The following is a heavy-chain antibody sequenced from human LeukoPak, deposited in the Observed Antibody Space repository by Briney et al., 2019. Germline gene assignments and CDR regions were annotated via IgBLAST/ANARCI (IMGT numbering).Heavy chain of an antibody. J-gene: IGHJ6*02. CDR1: GFTFSSYW. Sequence: GGSLRLSCAASGFTFSSYWMHWVRQAPGKGLVWVSRINSDGSSTSYADSVKDRFTISKDNAKNSLYLQMNSLRAEDTALYHCARNNGMDVWGQGTTVIVSS. V-gene: IGHV3-74*01. CDR3: ARNNGMDV. CDR2: INSDGSST.